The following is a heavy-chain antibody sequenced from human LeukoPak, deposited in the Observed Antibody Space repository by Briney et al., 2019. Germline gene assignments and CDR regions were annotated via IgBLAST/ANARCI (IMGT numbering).Heavy chain of an antibody. Sequence: GESLKISCKGSGYRFTSDWIGWVRQMPGKSLEWIGIIYPGDSDTRYSPSFQGQVTISADKSVNTAYLQWSSLKASDTAMYYCARLSGRVVCSAGSCYIDSWGQGTLVTVSS. CDR1: GYRFTSDW. V-gene: IGHV5-51*01. CDR2: IYPGDSDT. D-gene: IGHD2-15*01. J-gene: IGHJ4*02. CDR3: ARLSGRVVCSAGSCYIDS.